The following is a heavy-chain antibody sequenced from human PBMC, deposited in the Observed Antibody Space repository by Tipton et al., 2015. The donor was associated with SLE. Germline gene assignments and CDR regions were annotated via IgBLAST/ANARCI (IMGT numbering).Heavy chain of an antibody. V-gene: IGHV4-38-2*01. CDR2: IYYSGST. CDR1: GYSISSGYY. D-gene: IGHD6-19*01. Sequence: LRLSCAVSGYSISSGYYWGWIRQPPGKGLEWIGSIYYSGSTYYNPSLKSRVTISVDTSKNQFSLKLSSVTAADTAVYYCARLLEQWPVGYFDYWGQGTLVTVSS. J-gene: IGHJ4*02. CDR3: ARLLEQWPVGYFDY.